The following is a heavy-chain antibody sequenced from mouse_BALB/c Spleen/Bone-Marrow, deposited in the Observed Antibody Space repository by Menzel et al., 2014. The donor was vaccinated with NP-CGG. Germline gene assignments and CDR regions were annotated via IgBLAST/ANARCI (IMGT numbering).Heavy chain of an antibody. CDR2: IYPSDSYT. Sequence: AQLQQSGAELARPGASVKLSCRASGYTFTSYWVNWVKQRPGQGLEWIGNIYPSDSYTNYNQRFKDKATLTVDKSSSTAYMQLSSPTSEDSAVYYCTRYGNSHYYAMDYWGQGTSVTVSS. V-gene: IGHV1-69*02. D-gene: IGHD1-1*01. CDR3: TRYGNSHYYAMDY. J-gene: IGHJ4*01. CDR1: GYTFTSYW.